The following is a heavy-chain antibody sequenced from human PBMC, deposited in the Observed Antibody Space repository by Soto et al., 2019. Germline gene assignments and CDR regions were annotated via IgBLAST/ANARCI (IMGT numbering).Heavy chain of an antibody. CDR2: IIPIFGTA. Sequence: GASVKVCCKASGGTFSSYAISWVRQAPGQGLEWMGGIIPIFGTANYAQKFQGRVTITADESTSTAYMELSSLRSEGTAVYYCARDKSLGYCSGGSCSPGYYGMDVWGQGTTVTVSS. V-gene: IGHV1-69*13. D-gene: IGHD2-15*01. CDR1: GGTFSSYA. J-gene: IGHJ6*02. CDR3: ARDKSLGYCSGGSCSPGYYGMDV.